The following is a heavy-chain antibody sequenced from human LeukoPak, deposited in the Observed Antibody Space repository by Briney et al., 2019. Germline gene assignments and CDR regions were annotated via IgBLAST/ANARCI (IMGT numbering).Heavy chain of an antibody. Sequence: GRSLRLSCAASGFTFDDYAMHWVRQAPGKGLEWVSGISWNSGSIGYADSVKGRFTISRDNAKNSLSLQMNSLRPEDTALYYCAKDRDAYYDSLHYWDQGTLVTVSS. D-gene: IGHD3-22*01. CDR1: GFTFDDYA. J-gene: IGHJ4*02. CDR2: ISWNSGSI. CDR3: AKDRDAYYDSLHY. V-gene: IGHV3-9*01.